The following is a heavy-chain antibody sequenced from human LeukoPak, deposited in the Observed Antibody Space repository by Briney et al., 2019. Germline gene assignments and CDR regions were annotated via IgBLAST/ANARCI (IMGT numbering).Heavy chain of an antibody. V-gene: IGHV3-48*01. CDR3: ARVLRHSGYDFCTD. CDR2: ISSSSSTI. D-gene: IGHD5-12*01. Sequence: GGSLRLSCAASGFTFSSYSMNWVRQAPGKGLEWVSYISSSSSTIYYADSVKGRFTISRDNAKNSLYLQMNSLRAEDTAVYYCARVLRHSGYDFCTDWGQGTLVTVSS. J-gene: IGHJ4*02. CDR1: GFTFSSYS.